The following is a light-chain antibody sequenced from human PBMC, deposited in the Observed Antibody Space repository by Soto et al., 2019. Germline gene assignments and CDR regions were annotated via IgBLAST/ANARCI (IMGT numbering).Light chain of an antibody. CDR3: SSYTSTTTLDV. J-gene: IGLJ1*01. CDR1: SSDVGGYNY. Sequence: LTQPASVSGSPGQSITISCTGTSSDVGGYNYVPWYQQHPGKAPKLMIYEVSNRPSGVSNRFSGSKSGNTASLIISGLQAEDEADYYCSSYTSTTTLDVFGTGTKVPS. V-gene: IGLV2-14*01. CDR2: EVS.